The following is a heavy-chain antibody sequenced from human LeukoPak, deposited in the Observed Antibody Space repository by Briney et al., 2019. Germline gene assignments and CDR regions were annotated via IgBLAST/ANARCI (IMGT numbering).Heavy chain of an antibody. V-gene: IGHV3-64D*06. J-gene: IGHJ4*02. CDR2: ISTNGGTT. CDR3: VKGPGPTVNYYFDF. CDR1: GFTFSTYA. D-gene: IGHD4-17*01. Sequence: GESLKISCSASGFTFSTYAMHWVRQAPGKGLEYVSAISTNGGTTYYAESSRGRFAISRDNSKNTLYLQMSSLRADDTAVYYCVKGPGPTVNYYFDFWGQGTLVTVSS.